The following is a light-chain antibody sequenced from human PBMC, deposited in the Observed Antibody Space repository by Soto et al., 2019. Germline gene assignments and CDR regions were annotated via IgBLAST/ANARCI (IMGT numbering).Light chain of an antibody. V-gene: IGKV3-20*01. Sequence: EIVLTQSPGTLSLSPGERATLSCRASQIVSSSYLAWYQQKPGQAPRLLIYGASSRATGIPDRFSGSGSGTDFTLTISRLEPEDFAVYYCQQYGSSSSFGQGTKV. CDR3: QQYGSSSS. J-gene: IGKJ1*01. CDR1: QIVSSSY. CDR2: GAS.